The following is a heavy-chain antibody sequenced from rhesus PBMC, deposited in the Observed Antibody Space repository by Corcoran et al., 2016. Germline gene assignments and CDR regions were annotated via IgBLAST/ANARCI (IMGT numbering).Heavy chain of an antibody. D-gene: IGHD3-16*01. CDR1: GGSISSSNW. CDR2: ISGSSGST. Sequence: QVQLQESGPGLVKPSETLSLTCAVSGGSISSSNWWSWIRQPPGKGLEWIGYISGSSGSTYYNPAPRRRVTISPDTTKNQFSLKLSSVTAADTAVYYCARTYYSGSYYPRSFDYWGQGVLVTVSS. V-gene: IGHV4-65*01. J-gene: IGHJ4*01. CDR3: ARTYYSGSYYPRSFDY.